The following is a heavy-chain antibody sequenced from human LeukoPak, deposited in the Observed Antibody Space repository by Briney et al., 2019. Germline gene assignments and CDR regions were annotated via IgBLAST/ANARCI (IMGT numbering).Heavy chain of an antibody. CDR2: IYSTGST. J-gene: IGHJ5*02. CDR1: GGSISGYF. CDR3: ARDAPYCSSTSCYSYQSRFDP. V-gene: IGHV4-4*07. Sequence: SETLSLTCTVSGGSISGYFWGWLRQPAGKGLEWIGRIYSTGSTNYNPSLKSRVTISVDTSKNQFSLKLSSVTAADTAVYYCARDAPYCSSTSCYSYQSRFDPWGQGTLVTVSS. D-gene: IGHD2-2*02.